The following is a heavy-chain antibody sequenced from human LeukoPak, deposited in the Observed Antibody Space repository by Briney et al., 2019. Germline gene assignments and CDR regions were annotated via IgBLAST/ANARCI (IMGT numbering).Heavy chain of an antibody. CDR2: ISGRGGST. CDR3: AKRPHIVVVPAAPLDY. D-gene: IGHD2-2*01. CDR1: GFTFSSYA. J-gene: IGHJ4*02. V-gene: IGHV3-23*01. Sequence: GGSLRLSCAASGFTFSSYAMSWVRQAPGKGLEWVSAISGRGGSTYYADSVKGRFTISRDNSKNTLYLQMDSLRAEDTAVYYCAKRPHIVVVPAAPLDYWGQGTLVTVSS.